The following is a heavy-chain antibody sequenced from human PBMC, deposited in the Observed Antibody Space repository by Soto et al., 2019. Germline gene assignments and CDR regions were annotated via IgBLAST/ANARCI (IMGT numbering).Heavy chain of an antibody. V-gene: IGHV3-7*01. J-gene: IGHJ4*02. CDR3: AREAPVAQLDY. CDR2: IKEDGSGK. Sequence: EVQLVESGGGLVQPGGSLRLSCAASGFTFNTYWMSWVRQAPGKGLQWVANIKEDGSGKYYVDSAKGRFTISRDNAMNSLYLQMNGLRPEDTAVYYCAREAPVAQLDYWGQGTLVTVSS. CDR1: GFTFNTYW.